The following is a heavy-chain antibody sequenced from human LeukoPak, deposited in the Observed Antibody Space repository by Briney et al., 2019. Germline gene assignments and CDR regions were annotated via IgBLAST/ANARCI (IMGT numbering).Heavy chain of an antibody. CDR2: IYHSGST. V-gene: IGHV4-38-2*02. Sequence: SETLFLTCAVSGYSISSGYYWGWIRQPPGKGLEWLGRIYHSGSTYYNPSLKSRVTISVDTSKNQFSLKLSSVTAADTAVYYCARDSSSWYAYYYGMDVWGKGTTVTVSS. J-gene: IGHJ6*04. CDR1: GYSISSGYY. D-gene: IGHD6-13*01. CDR3: ARDSSSWYAYYYGMDV.